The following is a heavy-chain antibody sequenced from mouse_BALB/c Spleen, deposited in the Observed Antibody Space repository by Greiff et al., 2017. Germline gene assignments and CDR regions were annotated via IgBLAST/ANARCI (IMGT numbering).Heavy chain of an antibody. D-gene: IGHD4-1*01. CDR1: GFTFSSYG. J-gene: IGHJ4*01. V-gene: IGHV5-6-3*01. CDR3: ARGGLGSMDY. Sequence: EVKLEESGGGLVQPGGSLKLSCAASGFTFSSYGMSWVRQTPDKRLELVATINSNGGSTYYPDSVKGRFTISRDNAKNTLYLQMSSLKSEDTAMYYCARGGLGSMDYWGQGTSVTVSS. CDR2: INSNGGST.